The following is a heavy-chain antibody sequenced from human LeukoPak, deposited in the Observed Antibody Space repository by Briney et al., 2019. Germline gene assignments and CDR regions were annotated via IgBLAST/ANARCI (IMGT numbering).Heavy chain of an antibody. CDR2: ISISSSTI. CDR3: EGRCSSTSCYSYYYYYYMDV. J-gene: IGHJ6*03. Sequence: PGGSLRLSCAASGFTFSSYSMNWVRQAPGKGLEWVSYISISSSTIYYADSVKGRFTISRDNAKNSLYLQMNSLRAEDTAVYYCEGRCSSTSCYSYYYYYYMDVWGKGTTVTVSS. CDR1: GFTFSSYS. V-gene: IGHV3-48*01. D-gene: IGHD2-2*01.